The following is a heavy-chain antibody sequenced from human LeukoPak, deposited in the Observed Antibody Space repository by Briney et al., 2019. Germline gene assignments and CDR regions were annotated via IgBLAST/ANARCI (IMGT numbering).Heavy chain of an antibody. D-gene: IGHD6-19*01. CDR3: TRAVAGGYDY. CDR1: GFTISNHW. V-gene: IGHV3-74*01. Sequence: GGSLRLSCVASGFTISNHWMHWVRQAPGKGLVWVSRINSDGSTISYADSVKGRFTISRDTAENTLYLQMNSLTTEGTAIYYCTRAVAGGYDYWGQGTLVTVSS. CDR2: INSDGSTI. J-gene: IGHJ4*02.